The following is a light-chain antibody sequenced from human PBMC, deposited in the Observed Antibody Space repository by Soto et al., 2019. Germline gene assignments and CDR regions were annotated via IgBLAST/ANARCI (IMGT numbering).Light chain of an antibody. Sequence: EVVMTQSPATLSVTQGERVTLSCRASQIVSTNLAWYQQKPGQAPRLLIYSASTRATGIPARFSGSGSGTEFTLTISSLQSEDVGVYFCQQFNNRPPLTFGGGTKVEIK. V-gene: IGKV3-15*01. CDR3: QQFNNRPPLT. CDR1: QIVSTN. J-gene: IGKJ4*01. CDR2: SAS.